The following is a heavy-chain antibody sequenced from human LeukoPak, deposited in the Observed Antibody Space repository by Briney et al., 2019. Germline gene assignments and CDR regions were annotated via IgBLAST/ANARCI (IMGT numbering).Heavy chain of an antibody. D-gene: IGHD3-16*01. J-gene: IGHJ4*02. V-gene: IGHV3-74*01. Sequence: GGSLRLSCAASGFTFSIYGMGWVRQAPGKGLVWVSRLNSDGSSTNYADSVKGRFTISRDNAKNTLYPQMNSLRDEDTAVFYCARSRYDYIWGIDYWGQGTLVTISS. CDR1: GFTFSIYG. CDR3: ARSRYDYIWGIDY. CDR2: LNSDGSST.